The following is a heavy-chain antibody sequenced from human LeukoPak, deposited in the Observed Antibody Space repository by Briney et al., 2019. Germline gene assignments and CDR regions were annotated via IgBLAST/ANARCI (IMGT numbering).Heavy chain of an antibody. CDR3: ASGGKVGATYY. J-gene: IGHJ4*02. CDR2: IYYSGST. CDR1: GGSISSYY. D-gene: IGHD1-26*01. Sequence: SETLSLTCTVSGGSISSYYWSWIRQPPGKGLEWIGYIYYSGSTNYNPSLKSRVTISVDTSKNQFSLKLSSVTAADTAVYYCASGGKVGATYYWGQGTLSPSPQ. V-gene: IGHV4-59*01.